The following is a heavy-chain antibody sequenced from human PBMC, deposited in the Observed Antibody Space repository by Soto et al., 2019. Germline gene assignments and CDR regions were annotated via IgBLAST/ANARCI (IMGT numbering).Heavy chain of an antibody. D-gene: IGHD6-13*01. Sequence: QVTLKESGPVLVKPTETLTLTCTVSGFSLSNARMGVSWIRQPPGKALEWLAHIFSNDERSYSTSLKSRLTISKETSKSQVVLTMTNMDPVDTATYYCARIQYSSSWYYYYYGMDVWGQGTTVTVSS. CDR1: GFSLSNARMG. CDR3: ARIQYSSSWYYYYYGMDV. J-gene: IGHJ6*02. CDR2: IFSNDER. V-gene: IGHV2-26*01.